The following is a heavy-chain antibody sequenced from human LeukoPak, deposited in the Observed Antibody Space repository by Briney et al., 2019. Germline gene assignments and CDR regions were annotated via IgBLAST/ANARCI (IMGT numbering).Heavy chain of an antibody. Sequence: GASVKVSCTASGYTFTDYYIHWVRQAPGQGLEWMGRINPNSGGTNYAQKFQGRVTMTRDTSISTAYMELSRLRSDDTAVYYCARDFERPDHWGQGTLVTVSS. V-gene: IGHV1-2*06. CDR3: ARDFERPDH. J-gene: IGHJ4*02. CDR1: GYTFTDYY. CDR2: INPNSGGT.